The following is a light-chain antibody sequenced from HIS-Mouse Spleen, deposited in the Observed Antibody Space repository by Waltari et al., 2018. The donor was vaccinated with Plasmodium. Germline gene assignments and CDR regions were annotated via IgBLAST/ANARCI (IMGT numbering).Light chain of an antibody. Sequence: SYELTQPPLVSVSPGQTARITCSGDTLPKKYTYWYQQKSGQALVLVIYEDSKRPSGIPERFSGSSSGTMATLTISGAQVEDEADYYCYSTDSSGNHRVFGGGTKLTVL. CDR1: TLPKKY. CDR3: YSTDSSGNHRV. V-gene: IGLV3-10*01. CDR2: EDS. J-gene: IGLJ3*02.